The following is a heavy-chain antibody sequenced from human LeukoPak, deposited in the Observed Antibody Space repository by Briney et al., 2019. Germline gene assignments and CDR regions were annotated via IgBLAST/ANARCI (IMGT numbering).Heavy chain of an antibody. V-gene: IGHV1-2*02. CDR3: ARDNSCSSSSCGNSYMDV. CDR1: GYTFTGYY. CDR2: INPNSGGT. Sequence: ASVNVSCKASGYTFTGYYMHWVRQAPGQGLEWMGWINPNSGGTNYAQKFQGRVTMTRDTSISTAYIDLNRLRSDDTAVYYCARDNSCSSSSCGNSYMDVWGKGTTVTVSS. D-gene: IGHD2-15*01. J-gene: IGHJ6*03.